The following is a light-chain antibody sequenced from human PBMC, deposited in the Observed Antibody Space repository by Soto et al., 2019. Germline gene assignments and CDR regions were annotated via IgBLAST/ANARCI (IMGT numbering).Light chain of an antibody. CDR1: SSNIGAGYD. CDR2: GNT. V-gene: IGLV1-40*01. CDR3: QSYCSPLGGSA. J-gene: IGLJ3*02. Sequence: QSVLTQPPSVSGAPGQRVTISCTGSSSNIGAGYDVQWYQQVPGAAPKVLIYGNTNRPSGVPDRFSGSRSGTSASLAIAGLEAEDEAGYYLQSYCSPLGGSAFGGGTKLTVL.